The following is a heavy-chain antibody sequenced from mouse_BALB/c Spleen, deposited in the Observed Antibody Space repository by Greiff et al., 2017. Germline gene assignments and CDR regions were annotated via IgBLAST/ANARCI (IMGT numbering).Heavy chain of an antibody. Sequence: QVHLQQSGAELVKPGASVKLSCKASGYTFTSYYMYWVKQRPGQGLEWIGEINPSNGGTNFNEKFKSKATMTVDKSSSTAYMQLSSLTSEDSAVYYCTRWGIYYGNFYAMDYWGQGTSVTVSA. CDR1: GYTFTSYY. CDR2: INPSNGGT. V-gene: IGHV1S81*02. D-gene: IGHD2-1*01. J-gene: IGHJ4*01. CDR3: TRWGIYYGNFYAMDY.